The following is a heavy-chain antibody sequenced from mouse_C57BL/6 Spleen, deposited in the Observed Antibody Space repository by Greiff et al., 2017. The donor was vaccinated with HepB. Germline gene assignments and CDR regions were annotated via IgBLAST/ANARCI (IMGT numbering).Heavy chain of an antibody. J-gene: IGHJ1*03. V-gene: IGHV3-6*01. Sequence: VQLQQSGPGLVKPSQSLSLTCSVTGYSITSGYYWNWIRQFPGNKLEWMGYISYDGSNNYNPSLKNRISITRDTSKNQFFLKLNSVTTEDTATYYCAFYDGYLYWYFDVWGTGTTVTVSS. CDR2: ISYDGSN. D-gene: IGHD2-3*01. CDR1: GYSITSGYY. CDR3: AFYDGYLYWYFDV.